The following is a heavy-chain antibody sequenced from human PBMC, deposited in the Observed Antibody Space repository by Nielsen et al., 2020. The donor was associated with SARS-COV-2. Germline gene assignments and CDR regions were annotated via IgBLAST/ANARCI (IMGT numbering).Heavy chain of an antibody. CDR1: GFSLSTSGMC. D-gene: IGHD1-1*01. V-gene: IGHV2-26*01. CDR2: IFSNDEK. CDR3: ARVNGFVDY. Sequence: SGPTLVKPTQTLTLTCTFSGFSLSTSGMCVSWIRQPPGKALEWLAHIFSNDEKSYSTSLKSRLTISKDTSKSQVVLTMTNMDPVDTATYYCARVNGFVDYWGQGTLVTVSS. J-gene: IGHJ4*02.